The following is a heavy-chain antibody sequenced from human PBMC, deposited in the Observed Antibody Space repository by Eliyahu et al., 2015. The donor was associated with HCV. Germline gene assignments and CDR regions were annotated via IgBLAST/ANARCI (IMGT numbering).Heavy chain of an antibody. CDR3: AKNGIQFLHYYYMDV. D-gene: IGHD1-14*01. CDR2: WLEWCSI. Sequence: EVQLVESGGGLVQPGRSLRLSCAASGFTFDDYAMHWVRQAPGKGLEVGPGFWLEWCSIGYADSVKGRFTISRDNAKNSLYLQMNSLRAEDTALYYCAKNGIQFLHYYYMDVWGKGTTVTVSS. J-gene: IGHJ6*03. V-gene: IGHV3-9*01. CDR1: GFTFDDYA.